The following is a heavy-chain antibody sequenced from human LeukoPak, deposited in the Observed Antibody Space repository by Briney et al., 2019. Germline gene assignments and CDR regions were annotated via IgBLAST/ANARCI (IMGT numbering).Heavy chain of an antibody. Sequence: SETLSLTCAVYGGSFSGYYWSWIRQPPGKGLEWIGEINHSGSTDYNPSLKSRVTISVDTSKNQFSLKLSSVTAAGTAVYYCARGGATGAFDIWGQGTMVTVSS. V-gene: IGHV4-34*01. D-gene: IGHD3-10*01. CDR3: ARGGATGAFDI. J-gene: IGHJ3*02. CDR1: GGSFSGYY. CDR2: INHSGST.